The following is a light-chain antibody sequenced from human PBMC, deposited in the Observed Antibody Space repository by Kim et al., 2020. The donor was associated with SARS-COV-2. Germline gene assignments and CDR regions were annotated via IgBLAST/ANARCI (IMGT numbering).Light chain of an antibody. CDR1: QSVNSN. J-gene: IGKJ5*01. CDR3: QQYNNLIT. Sequence: EIVMTQSPAILSVSPGERVTLSCRASQSVNSNLAWHQQKPGQAPRLLIYGASTRATGVPARFSGSGSGTEFTLTISSLQSEDFVVYYCQQYNNLITFGQGTRLVIK. V-gene: IGKV3-15*01. CDR2: GAS.